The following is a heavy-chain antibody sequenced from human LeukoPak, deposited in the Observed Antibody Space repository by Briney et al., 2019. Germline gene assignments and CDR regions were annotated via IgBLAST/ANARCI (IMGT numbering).Heavy chain of an antibody. V-gene: IGHV3-53*01. D-gene: IGHD6-13*01. CDR2: IYSGGST. CDR3: AKIFRGATGSSSWYYFDY. Sequence: TGGSLRLSCAASGFTVSSNYMSWVRQAPGKGLEWVSVIYSGGSTYYADSVKGRFTISRDNSKNTLYLQMNSLRAEDTAVYYCAKIFRGATGSSSWYYFDYWGQGTLVTVSS. CDR1: GFTVSSNY. J-gene: IGHJ4*02.